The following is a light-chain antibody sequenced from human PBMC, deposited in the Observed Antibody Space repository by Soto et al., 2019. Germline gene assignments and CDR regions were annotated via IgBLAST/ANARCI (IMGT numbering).Light chain of an antibody. CDR2: LGS. CDR3: MQALQTGWT. Sequence: DIVMTQSPLSLPVTPGEPASISCRSSQSLLHSNGFNYLDWYLQKPGHSPQLLIYLGSTRASGVPDRFSGSGSGTDFTLKISRVEAEDVGVYYCMQALQTGWTFGQGTKVEIK. CDR1: QSLLHSNGFNY. J-gene: IGKJ1*01. V-gene: IGKV2-28*01.